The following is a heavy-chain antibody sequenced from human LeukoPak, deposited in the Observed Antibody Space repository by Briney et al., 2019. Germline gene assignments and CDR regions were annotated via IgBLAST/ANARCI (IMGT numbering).Heavy chain of an antibody. Sequence: AGGSLRLSCAASGFTFSSYWMSWVRQAPGKGLEWVANIKQDGSEKYYVDSGKGRFTISRDNAKNSLSLQMNSLRAEDTAVYYCAREMAMAVAGISWFDPWGQGTLVTVSS. CDR3: AREMAMAVAGISWFDP. D-gene: IGHD6-19*01. CDR2: IKQDGSEK. J-gene: IGHJ5*02. CDR1: GFTFSSYW. V-gene: IGHV3-7*01.